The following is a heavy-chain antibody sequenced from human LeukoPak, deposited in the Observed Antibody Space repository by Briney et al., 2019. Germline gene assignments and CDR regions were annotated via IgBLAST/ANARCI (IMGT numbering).Heavy chain of an antibody. V-gene: IGHV3-30*18. J-gene: IGHJ6*02. CDR2: ISYDGSNK. CDR1: GFTFSSYG. D-gene: IGHD2-2*01. Sequence: GGSLRLSCAASGFTFSSYGMHWVRQAPGKGLEWVAVISYDGSNKYYADSVKGRFTISRDNSKNTLYLQMNSLRAEDTAVYYCAKDRHYIVVVPAARFYGMDVWGQGTTVTVSS. CDR3: AKDRHYIVVVPAARFYGMDV.